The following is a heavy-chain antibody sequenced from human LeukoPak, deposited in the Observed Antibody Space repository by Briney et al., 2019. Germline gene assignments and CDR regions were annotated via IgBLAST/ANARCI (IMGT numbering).Heavy chain of an antibody. CDR1: GYTFTCYY. CDR2: INPNSGGT. J-gene: IGHJ5*02. Sequence: ASVTVSFKASGYTFTCYYMHWVRQAPGQGLEWMGWINPNSGGTNYAQKFQGRVTMTRDTSISTAYMELSRLRSDDTAVYYCARQFDDPYGPPFTGFLKNWFDPWGQGTLVTVSS. D-gene: IGHD3-10*01. V-gene: IGHV1-2*02. CDR3: ARQFDDPYGPPFTGFLKNWFDP.